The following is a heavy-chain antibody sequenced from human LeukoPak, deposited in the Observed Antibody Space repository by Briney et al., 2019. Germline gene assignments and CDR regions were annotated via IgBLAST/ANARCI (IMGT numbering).Heavy chain of an antibody. V-gene: IGHV1-69*05. D-gene: IGHD2-2*01. CDR1: GYTFTSYY. CDR3: ARPRTIGYCSSTSCWGAFDI. Sequence: SVKVSCKACGYTFTSYYMHGVRQAPGQGLEWMGGIIPIFGTANYAQKFQGRVTITTDESTSTAYMELSSLRPEDTAVYYCARPRTIGYCSSTSCWGAFDIWGQGTMVTVSS. J-gene: IGHJ3*02. CDR2: IIPIFGTA.